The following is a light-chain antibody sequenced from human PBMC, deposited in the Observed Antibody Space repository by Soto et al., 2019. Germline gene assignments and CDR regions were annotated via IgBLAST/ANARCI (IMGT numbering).Light chain of an antibody. CDR2: DAS. CDR1: QGISSA. Sequence: AIQLTQSPSSLSASVGDRVTITCRASQGISSALAWYQQKPGKAPTLLIYDASCLESGVPSRFSGSGSGTDFTLTISSLQPEDFATYYCQQLTSYPLTFCGGTKVEIK. CDR3: QQLTSYPLT. V-gene: IGKV1-13*02. J-gene: IGKJ4*01.